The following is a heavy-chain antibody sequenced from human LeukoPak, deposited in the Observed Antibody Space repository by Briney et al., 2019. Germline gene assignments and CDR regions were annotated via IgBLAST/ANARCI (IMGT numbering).Heavy chain of an antibody. Sequence: PETLSLTCTVSGGSISSSACYWDWIRQPPGKGLEWMGSIFYSGSTNYKSSLWSRITMSIDTSMNQFSLKLNSVTAADTAIYYCARTCGRGRVDPGTSGYVDYWGQGTLVTVSS. CDR2: IFYSGST. D-gene: IGHD3-22*01. J-gene: IGHJ4*02. V-gene: IGHV4-39*01. CDR1: GGSISSSACY. CDR3: ARTCGRGRVDPGTSGYVDY.